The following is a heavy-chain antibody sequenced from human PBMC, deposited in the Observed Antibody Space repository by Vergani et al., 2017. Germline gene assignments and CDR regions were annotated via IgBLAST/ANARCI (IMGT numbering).Heavy chain of an antibody. J-gene: IGHJ3*02. D-gene: IGHD2-21*02. CDR1: GGSISSYY. CDR3: ARNPYCGGDCYSDAFDI. Sequence: QVQLQESGPGLVKPSETLSLTCTVSGGSISSYYWSWIRQPPGKGLEWIGYIYYRRSTNYNPSLKSRVTISVDTSKNQVSLKLRSVTAADTAVYYCARNPYCGGDCYSDAFDIWGQGTMITVSS. CDR2: IYYRRST. V-gene: IGHV4-59*01.